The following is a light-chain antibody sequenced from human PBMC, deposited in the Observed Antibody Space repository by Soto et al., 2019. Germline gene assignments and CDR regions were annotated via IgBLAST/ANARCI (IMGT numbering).Light chain of an antibody. CDR1: QSVSSN. CDR2: GAS. J-gene: IGKJ5*01. CDR3: QQYNNWPRGIT. Sequence: EIVMTQSPATLSVSPGERATLPCRASQSVSSNLAWYQQKPGQAPRLLIYGASTRATGIPARFSGSGSGTEFTLTISSLQSEDFAVYYCQQYNNWPRGITFGQGTRLEIK. V-gene: IGKV3-15*01.